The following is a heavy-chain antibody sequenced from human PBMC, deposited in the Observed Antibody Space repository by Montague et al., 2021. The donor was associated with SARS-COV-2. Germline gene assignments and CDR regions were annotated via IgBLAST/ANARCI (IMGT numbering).Heavy chain of an antibody. V-gene: IGHV3-48*02. Sequence: SLRISCAASGFTFSEYHMTRVRQAPGKGLQWVSYISRDSAEVYYAESVKGRFSISRDNDRSALYLQLNNLRNEDTATYYCARDSGITGADDYWGQGTLVVVSS. D-gene: IGHD1-14*01. CDR2: ISRDSAEV. CDR1: GFTFSEYH. J-gene: IGHJ4*02. CDR3: ARDSGITGADDY.